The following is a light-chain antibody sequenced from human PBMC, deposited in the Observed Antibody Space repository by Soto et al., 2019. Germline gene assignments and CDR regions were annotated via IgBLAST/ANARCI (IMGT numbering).Light chain of an antibody. CDR1: SSNIGAGYD. J-gene: IGLJ1*01. CDR3: QSYDSSLSGSV. V-gene: IGLV1-40*01. CDR2: DTI. Sequence: QAVLTQTPSVSGAPGQRVTISCTGSSSNIGAGYDVHWYRQVPGAAPQLLISDTINRPSGVPDRFSGSKSGTSASLAITGLQAEDEADYYCQSYDSSLSGSVFGAGTKVTVL.